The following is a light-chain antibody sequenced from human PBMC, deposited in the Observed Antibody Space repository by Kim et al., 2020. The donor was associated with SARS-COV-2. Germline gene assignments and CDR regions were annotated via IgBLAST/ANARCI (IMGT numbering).Light chain of an antibody. CDR2: DGS. J-gene: IGLJ2*01. V-gene: IGLV2-14*04. CDR1: SSDVGGYNY. CDR3: SSYTSSNTLGV. Sequence: SITNSCTGSSSDVGGYNYVTWYQQHPGKAPELMIYDGSKRPSGVSNRFSGSKSGNTASLTISGLQAEDEADYYCSSYTSSNTLGVFGGGTKLTVL.